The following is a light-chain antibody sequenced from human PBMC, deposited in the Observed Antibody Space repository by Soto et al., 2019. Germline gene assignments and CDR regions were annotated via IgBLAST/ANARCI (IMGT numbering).Light chain of an antibody. J-gene: IGLJ1*01. Sequence: QSVLTQPASVSXSPGQSITISCTGTSSDVGGYNYVSWYQQHPGKAPKLMIYDVSSRPSGVSDRFSGSKSGNTASLTISGLQAEDEADYYCSSYTSSSTYVFGTGTKVTVL. CDR1: SSDVGGYNY. V-gene: IGLV2-14*01. CDR2: DVS. CDR3: SSYTSSSTYV.